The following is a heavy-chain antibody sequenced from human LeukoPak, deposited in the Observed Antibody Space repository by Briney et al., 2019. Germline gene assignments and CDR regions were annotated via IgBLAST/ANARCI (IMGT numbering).Heavy chain of an antibody. D-gene: IGHD1-26*01. CDR1: GGSISSYY. CDR3: ARAGVGAWFDP. J-gene: IGHJ5*02. Sequence: SETLSLTCTVSGGSISSYYWSWIWQPPGKGLEWIGYIYYSGSTNYNPSLKSRVTVSVDTSKNQFSLKLSSVTAADTAVYYCARAGVGAWFDPWGQGTLVTVSS. V-gene: IGHV4-59*01. CDR2: IYYSGST.